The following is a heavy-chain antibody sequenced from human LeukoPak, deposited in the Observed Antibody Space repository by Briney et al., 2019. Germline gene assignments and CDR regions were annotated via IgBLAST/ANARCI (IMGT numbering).Heavy chain of an antibody. D-gene: IGHD4-11*01. CDR3: ARDDYSSPDY. Sequence: ASVTVSCKTSGYTFTDYYMHWVRQAPGQRLEWMGRINPRSGGINYAQKLQGRVTMTTDTSTSTAYMELRSLRSDDTAVYYCARDDYSSPDYWGQGTLVTVSS. CDR2: INPRSGGI. CDR1: GYTFTDYY. J-gene: IGHJ4*02. V-gene: IGHV1-2*06.